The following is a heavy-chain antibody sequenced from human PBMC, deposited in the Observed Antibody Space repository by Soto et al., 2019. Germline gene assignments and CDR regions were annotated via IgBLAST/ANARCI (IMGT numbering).Heavy chain of an antibody. V-gene: IGHV5-51*01. D-gene: IGHD5-12*01. CDR2: IHPSDFDT. J-gene: IGHJ5*02. CDR1: GYSFTSYW. Sequence: PGESLKISCKGSGYSFTSYWIGWVRQMPGKGLEWMAIIHPSDFDTRYSPYFQGQVTISADKSISTVYLQWSNLRASDTAMYYCAIHSTGYEDSWGQGTLVTVSS. CDR3: AIHSTGYEDS.